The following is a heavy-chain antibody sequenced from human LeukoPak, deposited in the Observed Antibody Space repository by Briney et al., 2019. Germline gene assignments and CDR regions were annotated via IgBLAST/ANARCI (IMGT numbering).Heavy chain of an antibody. D-gene: IGHD5-24*01. CDR3: ARGDVESSYYYYMDV. CDR1: GFTFSSYS. CDR2: ISSSSTI. V-gene: IGHV3-48*01. Sequence: PGGSLRLSCAASGFTFSSYSMNWVRQAPGKGLEWVSYISSSSTIYYADSVKGRFIISRDNAKNSLYLQMNSLRAEDTAVYYCARGDVESSYYYYMDVWGKGTTVTVSS. J-gene: IGHJ6*03.